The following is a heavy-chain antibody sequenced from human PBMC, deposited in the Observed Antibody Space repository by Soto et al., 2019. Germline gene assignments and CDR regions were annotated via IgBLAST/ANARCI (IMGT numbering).Heavy chain of an antibody. CDR3: AREACSTTSCYHD. Sequence: QAHLQQWGAGLLKPSETLSLTCAVYGGSFSGYYWSWIRQPPGKGLEWIGEINHYGSTNQNPSLKSRVTLSIDTPKNQFSLKLSSVTAADTAVYYCAREACSTTSCYHDWGQGTTVTVSS. J-gene: IGHJ6*02. V-gene: IGHV4-34*02. CDR1: GGSFSGYY. D-gene: IGHD2-2*01. CDR2: INHYGST.